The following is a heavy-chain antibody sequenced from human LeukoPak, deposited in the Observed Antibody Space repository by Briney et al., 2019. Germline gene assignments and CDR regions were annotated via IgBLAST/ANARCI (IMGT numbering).Heavy chain of an antibody. V-gene: IGHV3-15*01. Sequence: GGSLRLSCAASGFTFSSSAMSWVRQVPGKGLEWVGRIRSNSDGGTIDYAAPVKGRFTLSRDDSKNTLYLQMNSLQTEDTAVYYCATDFYDSTWGQGTLVTVSS. CDR3: ATDFYDST. CDR1: GFTFSSSA. D-gene: IGHD3-22*01. J-gene: IGHJ5*02. CDR2: IRSNSDGGTI.